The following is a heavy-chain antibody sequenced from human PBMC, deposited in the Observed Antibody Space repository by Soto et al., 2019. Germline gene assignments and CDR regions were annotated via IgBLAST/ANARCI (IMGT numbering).Heavy chain of an antibody. D-gene: IGHD5-18*01. CDR3: ASHRGNTYGPYDY. V-gene: IGHV4-4*02. CDR2: ISHSGNT. Sequence: SETLSLTCAVSGGSISSGNWWSWVRQSPRKGLEWIGEISHSGNTNHNPYLKSRVTISIDKSKNQFSLKLTSVTAADTAVYYCASHRGNTYGPYDYWGQGTLVTVSS. CDR1: GGSISSGNW. J-gene: IGHJ4*02.